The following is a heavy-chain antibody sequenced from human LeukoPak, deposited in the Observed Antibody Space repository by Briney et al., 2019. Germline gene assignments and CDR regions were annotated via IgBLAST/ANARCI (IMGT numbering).Heavy chain of an antibody. V-gene: IGHV1-2*02. Sequence: ASVKVSCKASGYTFTGYYMHWVRQAPGQGLEWMGWINPNSGGANYAQKFQGRVTMTRDTSISTAYMELSRLRSDDTAVYYCARGAHYHDSSEGYDYWGQGTLVAVSS. CDR1: GYTFTGYY. D-gene: IGHD3-22*01. CDR3: ARGAHYHDSSEGYDY. J-gene: IGHJ4*02. CDR2: INPNSGGA.